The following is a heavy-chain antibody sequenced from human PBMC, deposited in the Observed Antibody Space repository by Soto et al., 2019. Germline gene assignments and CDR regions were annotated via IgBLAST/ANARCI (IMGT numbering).Heavy chain of an antibody. D-gene: IGHD6-6*01. V-gene: IGHV1-3*01. CDR3: ARGGKSDSSSSGRNWFDP. J-gene: IGHJ5*02. Sequence: ASVKVSGKASGYTFTSYAMHWVRQAPGQRLEWMGWINAGNGNTKYSQKFQGRVTITRDTSASTAYMELSSLRSEDTAVYYCARGGKSDSSSSGRNWFDPWGQGTLVTVSS. CDR2: INAGNGNT. CDR1: GYTFTSYA.